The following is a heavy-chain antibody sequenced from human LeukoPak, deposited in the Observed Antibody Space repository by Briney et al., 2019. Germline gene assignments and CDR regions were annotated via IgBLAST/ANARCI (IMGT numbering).Heavy chain of an antibody. J-gene: IGHJ4*02. D-gene: IGHD3-22*01. CDR1: GGSISSYY. V-gene: IGHV4-59*01. CDR2: IYYSGST. CDR3: ARVGHYYDPKYYFDY. Sequence: SETLSLTCTVSGGSISSYYWSWIRQPPGKGLEWIGYIYYSGSTNYNPSLKSRVTISVDTSKNQFSLKLSSVTAADTAVYYCARVGHYYDPKYYFDYWGQGTLVTVSS.